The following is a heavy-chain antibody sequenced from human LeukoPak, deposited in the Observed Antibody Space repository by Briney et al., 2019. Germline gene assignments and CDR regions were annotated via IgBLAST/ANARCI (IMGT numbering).Heavy chain of an antibody. V-gene: IGHV4-34*01. J-gene: IGHJ4*02. CDR1: GGSFSGYY. CDR3: ARFGSGWWYNDY. CDR2: INHSGST. D-gene: IGHD6-19*01. Sequence: SETLSLTCAVYGGSFSGYYWSWIRQPPGEGLEWIGEINHSGSTNYNPSLKSRVTISVDTSKNQFSLKLSSVTAADTAVYYCARFGSGWWYNDYWGQGTQVTVSS.